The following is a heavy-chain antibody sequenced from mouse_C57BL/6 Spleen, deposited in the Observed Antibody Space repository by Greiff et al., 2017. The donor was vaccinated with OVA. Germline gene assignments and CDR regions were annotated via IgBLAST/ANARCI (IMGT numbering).Heavy chain of an antibody. Sequence: VHVKQSGPELVKPGASVKISCKASGYSFTDYNMNWVKQSNGKSLEWIGVINPNYGTTSYNQKFKGKATLTVDQSSSPAYMQLNSLTSEDSAVYYCARSDSSGLYYFDYWGQGTTLTVSS. D-gene: IGHD3-2*02. CDR2: INPNYGTT. CDR1: GYSFTDYN. CDR3: ARSDSSGLYYFDY. J-gene: IGHJ2*01. V-gene: IGHV1-39*01.